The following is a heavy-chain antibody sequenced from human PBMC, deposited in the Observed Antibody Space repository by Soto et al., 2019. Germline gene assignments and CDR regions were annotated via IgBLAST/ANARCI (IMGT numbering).Heavy chain of an antibody. CDR2: IYYSGST. J-gene: IGHJ6*02. D-gene: IGHD1-26*01. CDR1: GGSISSYY. V-gene: IGHV4-59*01. CDR3: ARDLWGYSGTASNPMYV. Sequence: PETLSLTCTVSGGSISSYYWSWIRQPPGKGLEWIGYIYYSGSTNYNPSLKSRVTISVDTSKNQFSLKLNSVTAADTAVYYCARDLWGYSGTASNPMYVWGQENTLTISS.